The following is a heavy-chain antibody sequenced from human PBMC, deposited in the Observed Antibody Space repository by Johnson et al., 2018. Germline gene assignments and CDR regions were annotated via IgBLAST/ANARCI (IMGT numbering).Heavy chain of an antibody. CDR3: ARGHYGLDV. J-gene: IGHJ6*02. Sequence: VQLVQSGGGVVQPGGSLRLSCAASGFTFSQHWMSWVRQAPGKGLEWVAYIKYDGSEKDYVGSMKGRFTVSRDNAKNSLYLQMNSRGVEDTAVYFCARGHYGLDVWGQGTTVTVSS. CDR2: IKYDGSEK. CDR1: GFTFSQHW. V-gene: IGHV3-7*01.